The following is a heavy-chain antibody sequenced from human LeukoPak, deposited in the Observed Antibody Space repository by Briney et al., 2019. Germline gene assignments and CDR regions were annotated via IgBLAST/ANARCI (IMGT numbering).Heavy chain of an antibody. D-gene: IGHD6-13*01. CDR1: GYTFTSYD. CDR2: MNPNSGNT. CDR3: ARGLTGIAAAGTYYYYYMDV. Sequence: ASVKVSCKASGYTFTSYDINCVRQATGQRLEWMGWMNPNSGNTGYAQKFQGRVTMTGNTSISTAYMELSSLRSEDTAVYYCARGLTGIAAAGTYYYYYMDVWGKGTTVTVSS. V-gene: IGHV1-8*01. J-gene: IGHJ6*03.